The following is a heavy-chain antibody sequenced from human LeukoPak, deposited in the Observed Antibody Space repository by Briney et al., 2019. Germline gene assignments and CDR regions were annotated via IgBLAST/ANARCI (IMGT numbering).Heavy chain of an antibody. V-gene: IGHV1-46*01. Sequence: ASVKVSCKASGYTFTSYYMHWVRQAPGQGLEWMGIINPSGGSTSYAQKFQGRVTMTEDTSTDTAYMELSSLRSEDTAVYYCATGRLSCTNGVCSPSLFDYWGQGTLVTVSS. J-gene: IGHJ4*02. CDR1: GYTFTSYY. D-gene: IGHD2-8*01. CDR2: INPSGGST. CDR3: ATGRLSCTNGVCSPSLFDY.